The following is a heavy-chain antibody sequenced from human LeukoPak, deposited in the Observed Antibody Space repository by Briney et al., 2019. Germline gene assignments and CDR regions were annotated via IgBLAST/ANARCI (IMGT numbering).Heavy chain of an antibody. D-gene: IGHD6-6*01. CDR1: GGSFSGYY. CDR2: INHSGST. V-gene: IGHV4-34*01. J-gene: IGHJ4*02. Sequence: PSETLSLTCAVYGGSFSGYYWSWIRQPPGKGLEWIGEINHSGSTNYNPSLKSRVTISVDTSKHQFSLKLSSVTAADTAVYYCAVLSPEYSSSSLAYDYWGQGTLVTVSS. CDR3: AVLSPEYSSSSLAYDY.